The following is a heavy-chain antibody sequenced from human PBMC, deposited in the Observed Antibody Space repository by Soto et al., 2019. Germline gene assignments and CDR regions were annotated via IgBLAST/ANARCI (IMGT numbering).Heavy chain of an antibody. J-gene: IGHJ6*02. CDR1: GFTFSSYS. Sequence: EVQLVESGGGLVQPGGSLRLSCAASGFTFSSYSMNWVRQATGKGLGWVSYISSSSSTIYYADSVKVRFTIYRDNAKNSLYLQMNSLRDEDTAVYYCARVGEQWLVVSNYYYYGMDVWGQGTTVTVSS. V-gene: IGHV3-48*02. CDR2: ISSSSSTI. CDR3: ARVGEQWLVVSNYYYYGMDV. D-gene: IGHD6-19*01.